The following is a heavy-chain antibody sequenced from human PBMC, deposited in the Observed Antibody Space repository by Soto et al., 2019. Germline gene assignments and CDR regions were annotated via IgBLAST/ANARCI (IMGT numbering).Heavy chain of an antibody. D-gene: IGHD1-26*01. J-gene: IGHJ5*02. CDR2: IYYSGST. CDR1: GGSISSSSYY. Sequence: SETLSLTCSVSGGSISSSSYYWGWIRQPPGKGLEWIGSIYYSGSTYYNPSLKSRVTISVDTSKNQFSLKLSSVTAADTAVYYCATQEVGGSYVYTFDPWGQGTLVTVSS. V-gene: IGHV4-39*01. CDR3: ATQEVGGSYVYTFDP.